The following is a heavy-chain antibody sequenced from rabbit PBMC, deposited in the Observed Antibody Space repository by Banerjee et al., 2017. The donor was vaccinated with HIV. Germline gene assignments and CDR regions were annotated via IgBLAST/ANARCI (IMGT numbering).Heavy chain of an antibody. J-gene: IGHJ3*01. CDR3: ANGSDWSISRLDL. V-gene: IGHV1S45*01. CDR1: GFSFSSGYW. D-gene: IGHD5-1*01. Sequence: QELLVESGGGLVQPGASLTLTCIASGFSFSSGYWICWVRQAPGKGLEWIGCIGAGRGTTYYAAWAKGRFTISKTSSTTVALQMTSLTAADTATCFCANGSDWSISRLDLWGPGTLVTVS. CDR2: IGAGRGTT.